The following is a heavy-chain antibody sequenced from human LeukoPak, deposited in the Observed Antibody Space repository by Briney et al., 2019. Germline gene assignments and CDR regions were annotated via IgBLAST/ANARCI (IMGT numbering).Heavy chain of an antibody. D-gene: IGHD2-2*01. CDR3: AKDRDQLMLYPPRDLDP. V-gene: IGHV3-23*01. CDR2: ISGSGGST. Sequence: GGSLRLSCEASGFSFSSYSMTWVRQAPGKGLEWVSAISGSGGSTYYADSVKGRFTISRDNSKNTLYLQMNSLRAEDTAVYYCAKDRDQLMLYPPRDLDPWGQGTLVTVSS. J-gene: IGHJ5*02. CDR1: GFSFSSYS.